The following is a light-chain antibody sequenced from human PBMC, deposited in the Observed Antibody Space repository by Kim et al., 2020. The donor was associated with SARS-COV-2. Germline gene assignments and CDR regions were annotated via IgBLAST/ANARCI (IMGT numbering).Light chain of an antibody. V-gene: IGLV3-21*04. J-gene: IGLJ2*01. CDR1: NIGSKS. CDR2: YDS. Sequence: SYELTQPPSVSVAPGQTASISCGGNNIGSKSVHWCQQKPGQAPVLVISYDSDRPSGIPERFSGSNSGNTATLTISRVEAGDEAVYYCQVWDRTIDHRVLFGGGTQLTVL. CDR3: QVWDRTIDHRVL.